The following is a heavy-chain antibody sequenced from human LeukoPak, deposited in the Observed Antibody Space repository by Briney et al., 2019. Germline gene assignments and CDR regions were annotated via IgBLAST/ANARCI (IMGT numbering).Heavy chain of an antibody. J-gene: IGHJ4*02. CDR2: IWYDGSNK. CDR1: GFTYSTYG. Sequence: GGSLRLSCAVSGFTYSTYGMHWVRQAPGKGLEWVAGIWYDGSNKDYRDSVEGRFTISRDKSKNTLYLQMNSLRAEDTAVYYCATDYYYGSGRYKFYFDYWGQGTLVTVSS. CDR3: ATDYYYGSGRYKFYFDY. V-gene: IGHV3-33*01. D-gene: IGHD3-10*01.